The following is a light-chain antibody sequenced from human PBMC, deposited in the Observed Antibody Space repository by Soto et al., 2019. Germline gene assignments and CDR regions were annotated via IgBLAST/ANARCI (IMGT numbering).Light chain of an antibody. CDR3: RQYRRSPPSWT. Sequence: ETVLTQSPGTLSLSPGERATLFCRASQRISNNFLAWYQQIPGQAPSLLIFGASSRATGGPDRFSGSGSGTEFSPTIDSLVPEDFAVDYCRQYRRSPPSWTFGQGTRVDIK. V-gene: IGKV3-20*01. CDR2: GAS. CDR1: QRISNNF. J-gene: IGKJ1*01.